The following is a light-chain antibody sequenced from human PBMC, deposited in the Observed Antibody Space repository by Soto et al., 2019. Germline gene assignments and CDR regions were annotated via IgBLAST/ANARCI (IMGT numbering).Light chain of an antibody. V-gene: IGKV3-20*01. CDR1: QSVSSY. CDR3: QQYGSSPRT. Sequence: EIVLTQSPATLSLSPGERATLSCRASQSVSSYLAWYQQKPGQAPKLLMSGTSTRATGIPDRFSGSGSGTDFTLTINRLEPEDFAVYYRQQYGSSPRTFGQGTRV. J-gene: IGKJ1*01. CDR2: GTS.